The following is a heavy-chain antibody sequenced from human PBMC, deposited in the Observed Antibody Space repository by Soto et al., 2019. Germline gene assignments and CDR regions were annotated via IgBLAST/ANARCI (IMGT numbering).Heavy chain of an antibody. J-gene: IGHJ4*02. Sequence: EVQVMESGGGFVQPGGSLRLSCVTSGFTFNSYWMSWVRQTPGQGLECVARNNHDGSDKNYVDSVKGRFTISRDNAKNSLFLQMNSLRADDTAVYYCTTLSWDASDWHWGLGALVTVSS. V-gene: IGHV3-7*03. CDR1: GFTFNSYW. CDR3: TTLSWDASDWH. CDR2: NNHDGSDK. D-gene: IGHD6-19*01.